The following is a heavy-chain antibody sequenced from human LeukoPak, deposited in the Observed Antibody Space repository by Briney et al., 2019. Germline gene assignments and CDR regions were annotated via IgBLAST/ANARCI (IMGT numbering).Heavy chain of an antibody. CDR2: INPSGGST. CDR3: ARDTRQFDTSCCYFDY. J-gene: IGHJ4*02. D-gene: IGHD2-2*01. Sequence: ASVKVSCKASGYTFTSYAMNWVRQAPGQGLEWMGIINPSGGSTSYAQKFQGRVTMTRDTSTSTVYMELSSLRSEDTAVYYCARDTRQFDTSCCYFDYWGQGTLVTVSS. V-gene: IGHV1-46*01. CDR1: GYTFTSYA.